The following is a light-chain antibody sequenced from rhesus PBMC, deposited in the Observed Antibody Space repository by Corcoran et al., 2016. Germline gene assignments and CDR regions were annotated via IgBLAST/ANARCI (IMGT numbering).Light chain of an antibody. CDR1: KDINKE. J-gene: IGKJ1*01. CDR3: LQDYSTPWT. Sequence: DIQMTQSPSSLSASVGDRVTVTFRASKDINKELSWYQQKPGKAPTLLFYGASSLETGVSSRLSGSGSGTVYTLTISSLQPEDVATYYCLQDYSTPWTFGQGTKVEIK. V-gene: IGKV1-94*01. CDR2: GAS.